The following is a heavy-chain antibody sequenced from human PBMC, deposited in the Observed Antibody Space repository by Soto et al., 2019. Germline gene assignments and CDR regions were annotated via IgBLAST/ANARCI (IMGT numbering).Heavy chain of an antibody. J-gene: IGHJ6*02. CDR2: IYHSGST. CDR1: GGSISSSNW. Sequence: QVQLQESGPGLVKPSGTLSLTCAVSGGSISSSNWWSWVRQPPGKGLEWIGEIYHSGSTNYNPSLKSRVATSVDKSKNQFSLTLSSVTDADTAVYYCARDLGRWPQEIHTWDYGMDVWGQGTTVTVSS. V-gene: IGHV4-4*02. CDR3: ARDLGRWPQEIHTWDYGMDV. D-gene: IGHD7-27*01.